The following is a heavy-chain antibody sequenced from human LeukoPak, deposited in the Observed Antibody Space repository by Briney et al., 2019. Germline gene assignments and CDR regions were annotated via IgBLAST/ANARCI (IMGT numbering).Heavy chain of an antibody. CDR3: ARSEIDYGGNSGFDY. V-gene: IGHV1-8*03. D-gene: IGHD4-23*01. J-gene: IGHJ4*02. CDR1: GYTFTSYD. CDR2: MNPNSGNT. Sequence: ASVKVSCKASGYTFTSYDINWVRQATGQGLEWMGWMNPNSGNTGYAQKFQGRVTITRNTSISTAYMELSSLRSEDTAVYYCARSEIDYGGNSGFDYWGQGTLVTVSS.